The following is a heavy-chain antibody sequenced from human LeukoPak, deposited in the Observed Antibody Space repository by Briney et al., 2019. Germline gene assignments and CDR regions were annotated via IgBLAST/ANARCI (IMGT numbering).Heavy chain of an antibody. CDR3: ARDEILANYYDSSGYQGPHDAFDI. CDR2: FYNGGGT. Sequence: PPGGSPRLSCAASGFTVSSNYMSWGRPAPGEGLEWVSVFYNGGGTYYADSVKGRFTISRDNSKNTLYLQMNSLRAEDTAVYYCARDEILANYYDSSGYQGPHDAFDIWGQGTMVTVSS. CDR1: GFTVSSNY. J-gene: IGHJ3*02. D-gene: IGHD3-22*01. V-gene: IGHV3-66*01.